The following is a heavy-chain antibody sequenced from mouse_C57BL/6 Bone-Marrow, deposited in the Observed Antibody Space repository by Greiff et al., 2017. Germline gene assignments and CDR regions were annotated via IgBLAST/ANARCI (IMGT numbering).Heavy chain of an antibody. Sequence: EVKLMESGGGLVKPGGSLKLSCAASGFTFSDYGMHWVRQAPEKGLEWVAYISSGSSTIYYADTVKGRFTISRANAKHTLFLQMTSLRSEDTAMYYCARLYYYGSRSFDYWGQGTTLTVSS. CDR2: ISSGSSTI. J-gene: IGHJ2*01. CDR3: ARLYYYGSRSFDY. V-gene: IGHV5-17*01. D-gene: IGHD1-1*01. CDR1: GFTFSDYG.